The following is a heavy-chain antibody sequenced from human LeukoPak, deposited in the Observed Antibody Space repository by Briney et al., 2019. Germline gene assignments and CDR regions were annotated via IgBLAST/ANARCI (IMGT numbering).Heavy chain of an antibody. V-gene: IGHV3-21*04. J-gene: IGHJ4*02. CDR1: GFTFSSYS. CDR3: ARDRPEGRAVAAAFDY. Sequence: GGSLRLSCAASGFTFSSYSMNWVRQTPGKGLEWVSSISSGSDYIYIADSVKGRFSVSRDNAKNSLYMQMNSLRAEDTAVYYRARDRPEGRAVAAAFDYWGQGTLVTVSS. D-gene: IGHD6-19*01. CDR2: ISSGSDYI.